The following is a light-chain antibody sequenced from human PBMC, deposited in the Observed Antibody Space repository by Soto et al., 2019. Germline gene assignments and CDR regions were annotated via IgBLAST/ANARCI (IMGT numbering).Light chain of an antibody. Sequence: QSVLTQPASVSGSPGESITISCTGTSSDVGGNNSVSWYQHHPGKAPKLILYEVGDRPSGVSYRFSGSKTGNTASMTISELQAADEADYFCSSFTSSMTNVFGSGTKVTVL. J-gene: IGLJ1*01. CDR1: SSDVGGNNS. V-gene: IGLV2-14*01. CDR3: SSFTSSMTNV. CDR2: EVG.